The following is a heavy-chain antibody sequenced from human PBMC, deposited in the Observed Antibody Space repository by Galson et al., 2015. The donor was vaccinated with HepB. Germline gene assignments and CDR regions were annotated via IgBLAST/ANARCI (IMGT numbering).Heavy chain of an antibody. Sequence: SLSLSCAASGFSFSNYGMHWVRQAPGKGLEWVAVITYDGSNSHHADSVKRRFTISRDNSKSTLYLQMNSLRAEDTAFYHCAGTIVEDLDYWGQGTQVNVSS. CDR2: ITYDGSNS. CDR3: AGTIVEDLDY. CDR1: GFSFSNYG. J-gene: IGHJ4*02. D-gene: IGHD1-26*01. V-gene: IGHV3-30*03.